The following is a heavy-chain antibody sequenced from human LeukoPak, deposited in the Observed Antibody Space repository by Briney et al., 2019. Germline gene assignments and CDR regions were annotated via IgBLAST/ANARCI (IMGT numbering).Heavy chain of an antibody. CDR2: INHSGST. J-gene: IGHJ4*02. Sequence: SETLSLTCAVYGGPFSGYYWSWIRQPPGKGLEWIGEINHSGSTNYNPSLKSRVTISVDTSKNQFSLKLSSVTAADTAVYYCARDSAGLRYWGQGTLVTVSS. V-gene: IGHV4-34*01. CDR3: ARDSAGLRY. CDR1: GGPFSGYY. D-gene: IGHD6-13*01.